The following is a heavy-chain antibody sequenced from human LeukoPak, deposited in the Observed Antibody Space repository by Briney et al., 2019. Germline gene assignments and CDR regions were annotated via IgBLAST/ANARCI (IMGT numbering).Heavy chain of an antibody. D-gene: IGHD2-15*01. V-gene: IGHV4-59*12. Sequence: SETLSLTCTVSGGSISSYYWSWIRQPPGKGLEWIGYIYYSGATNYNPSLKSRVTISVDTSKNQFSLNLISVTAADTAVYFCARGRGGGGSSNNWFDPWGQGTLVTVSS. CDR2: IYYSGAT. CDR1: GGSISSYY. J-gene: IGHJ5*02. CDR3: ARGRGGGGSSNNWFDP.